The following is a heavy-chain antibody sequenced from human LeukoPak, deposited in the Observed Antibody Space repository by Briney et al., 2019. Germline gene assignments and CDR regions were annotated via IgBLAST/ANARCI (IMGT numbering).Heavy chain of an antibody. CDR2: IWYDGSNI. Sequence: GGSLRLSCATSGFTFSSYGMHWVRQAPGKGLEWVAVIWYDGSNIHYADSVQGRFTISRDSSKNMLYLQMNSLRAEDTGVYYCANNGVSPNYYHGMNVWGQGTTVTVSS. CDR1: GFTFSSYG. V-gene: IGHV3-33*08. D-gene: IGHD2-8*01. CDR3: ANNGVSPNYYHGMNV. J-gene: IGHJ6*02.